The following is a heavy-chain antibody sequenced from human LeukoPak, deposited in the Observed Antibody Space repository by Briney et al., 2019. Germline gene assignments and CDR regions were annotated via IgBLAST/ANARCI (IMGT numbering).Heavy chain of an antibody. CDR1: GFSFSSYA. CDR3: ARPGTTRRYYFYYMDV. D-gene: IGHD1-14*01. Sequence: GRSLRLSCAASGFSFSSYAIHWVRQAPGKGLEWVAVISYDGSNKFYADSVRGRFTISRDNSKNTLYLQMSSLRPEDTALYYCARPGTTRRYYFYYMDVWGKGTTVTVSS. CDR2: ISYDGSNK. J-gene: IGHJ6*03. V-gene: IGHV3-30*15.